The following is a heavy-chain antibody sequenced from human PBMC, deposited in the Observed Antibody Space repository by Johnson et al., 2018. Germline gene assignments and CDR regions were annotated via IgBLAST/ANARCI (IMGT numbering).Heavy chain of an antibody. CDR1: GFTFSSYA. Sequence: EVQLLESGGGLVQPGGSLRLSCAASGFTFSSYAMSWVRQAPGKGLAWVSAIGTAGDTYYPGSVKGRFTISRENAKNSLYLQMNSLRAGDTAVYYCARRGSSGWHDAFDIWGQGTMVTVSS. D-gene: IGHD6-19*01. CDR2: IGTAGDT. CDR3: ARRGSSGWHDAFDI. V-gene: IGHV3-13*01. J-gene: IGHJ3*02.